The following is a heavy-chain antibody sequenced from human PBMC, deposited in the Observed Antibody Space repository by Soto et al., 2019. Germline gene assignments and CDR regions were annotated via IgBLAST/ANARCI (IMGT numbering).Heavy chain of an antibody. Sequence: QVQLVESGGGVVQPGRSLRLSCAASGFTFSNYAMHWVRQAPGKGLEWVAAILSDEINKYSADSVKGRFTISRDNSKNTLYLQMTGLRPEESGVFFCAIIATSGGGAAFAVWGEGTMVPVSS. D-gene: IGHD6-13*01. V-gene: IGHV3-30-3*01. J-gene: IGHJ3*01. CDR1: GFTFSNYA. CDR2: ILSDEINK. CDR3: AIIATSGGGAAFAV.